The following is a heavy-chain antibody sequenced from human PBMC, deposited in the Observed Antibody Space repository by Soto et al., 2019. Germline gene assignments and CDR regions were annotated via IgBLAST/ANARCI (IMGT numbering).Heavy chain of an antibody. Sequence: SETLSLTCAVYGGSFSGYYWSWIRQPPGKGLEWIGEINHSGSTNYNPSLKSRVTISVDTSKNQFSLKLSSVTAADTAVYYCARGEVISNWFDPWGQGTLVTVSS. J-gene: IGHJ5*02. CDR1: GGSFSGYY. V-gene: IGHV4-34*01. CDR3: ARGEVISNWFDP. D-gene: IGHD3-22*01. CDR2: INHSGST.